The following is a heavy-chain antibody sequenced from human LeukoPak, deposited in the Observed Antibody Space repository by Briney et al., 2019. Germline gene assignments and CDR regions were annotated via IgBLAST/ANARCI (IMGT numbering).Heavy chain of an antibody. D-gene: IGHD3-22*01. V-gene: IGHV5-10-1*01. J-gene: IGHJ3*02. CDR1: GYRFASYW. Sequence: GESLKISCKGSGYRFASYWISWVRQMAGKGLEWMGRIDPSDSHTNYSPSFQGHVTISGDKSISTAYLQWSSLKASDTAMYYCARQYHYDSSGYPYAFEIWGQGTMVTVSS. CDR3: ARQYHYDSSGYPYAFEI. CDR2: IDPSDSHT.